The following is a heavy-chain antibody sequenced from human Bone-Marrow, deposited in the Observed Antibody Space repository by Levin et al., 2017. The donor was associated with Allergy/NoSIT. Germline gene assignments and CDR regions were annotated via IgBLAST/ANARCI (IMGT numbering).Heavy chain of an antibody. J-gene: IGHJ4*02. Sequence: PGGSLRLSCVASGFTVTTYGMHWVRQAPGKGLEWVAAVSYDGTNKYYADSVKGRFTISRDKSKNTLYLQMNSLTAEDTAVYHCAKEGLNYENIWGHFDNWGQGTLVTVSS. CDR2: VSYDGTNK. CDR1: GFTVTTYG. D-gene: IGHD3-16*01. V-gene: IGHV3-30*18. CDR3: AKEGLNYENIWGHFDN.